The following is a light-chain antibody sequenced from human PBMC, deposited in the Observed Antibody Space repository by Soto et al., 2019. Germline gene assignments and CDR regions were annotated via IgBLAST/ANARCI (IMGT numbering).Light chain of an antibody. CDR2: DAS. Sequence: DIHMTQSPSSLSVSLGDRVTITCRTSQNINAWLAWYQQRPGQAPKLLIYDASTVQSGVPSRFSGSGSGTEFTLTISSLQPDDFATYYCQQYSTYPLTFGGGTKVDIK. CDR3: QQYSTYPLT. V-gene: IGKV1-5*01. J-gene: IGKJ4*01. CDR1: QNINAW.